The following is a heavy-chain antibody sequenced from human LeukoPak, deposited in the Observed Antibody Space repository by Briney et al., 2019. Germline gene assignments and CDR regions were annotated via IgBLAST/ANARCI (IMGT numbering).Heavy chain of an antibody. CDR3: ARVGSITMVRGALDY. D-gene: IGHD3-10*01. CDR1: GYTFTGYY. J-gene: IGHJ4*02. CDR2: INPNSGGT. V-gene: IGHV1-2*02. Sequence: ASVKVSCKASGYTFTGYYMHWVRQAPGQGLEWMGWINPNSGGTNYAQKFQGRVTMTRDTSISTAYMELSRLRSDDTAVYYCARVGSITMVRGALDYWGQGTLVTVSS.